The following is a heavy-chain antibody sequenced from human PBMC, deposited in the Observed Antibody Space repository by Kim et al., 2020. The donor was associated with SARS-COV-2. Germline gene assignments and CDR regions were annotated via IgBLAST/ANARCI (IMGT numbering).Heavy chain of an antibody. Sequence: ASVKVSCKASGYTFTSYAMHWVRQAPGQRLEWMGWINAGNGNTKYSQKFQGRVTITRDTSASTAYMELSSLRSEDTAVYYCARDIYKHLWFRELLPPKGMDVWGQGTTVTVSS. CDR1: GYTFTSYA. CDR2: INAGNGNT. D-gene: IGHD3-10*01. J-gene: IGHJ6*02. CDR3: ARDIYKHLWFRELLPPKGMDV. V-gene: IGHV1-3*01.